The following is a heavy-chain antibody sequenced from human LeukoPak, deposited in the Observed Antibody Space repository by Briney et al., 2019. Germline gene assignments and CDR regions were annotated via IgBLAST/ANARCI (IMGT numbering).Heavy chain of an antibody. D-gene: IGHD1-26*01. CDR2: IRSKAYGGTT. J-gene: IGHJ4*02. Sequence: GGSLRLSCTDSGFTFGDYALSCVRQAPGKGLEWVGFIRSKAYGGTTEYAASVKGRFTISRDDSKSIAYLQMNSLKTEDTAVYYCTRESGVGALSYWGQGTLVTVSS. CDR3: TRESGVGALSY. CDR1: GFTFGDYA. V-gene: IGHV3-49*04.